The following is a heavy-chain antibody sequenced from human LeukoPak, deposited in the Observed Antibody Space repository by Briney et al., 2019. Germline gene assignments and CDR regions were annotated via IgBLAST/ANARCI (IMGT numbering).Heavy chain of an antibody. CDR1: GYTFTGYY. Sequence: ASVKVSCKASGYTFTGYYMHWVRQAPGQGLEWRGWINPNSGGTNYAQKFQGRVTMTRDTSISTAYMELSRLRSDDTAVYYCAVEYCSGGSCYWDYWGQGTLVTVSS. CDR2: INPNSGGT. CDR3: AVEYCSGGSCYWDY. J-gene: IGHJ4*02. D-gene: IGHD2-15*01. V-gene: IGHV1-2*02.